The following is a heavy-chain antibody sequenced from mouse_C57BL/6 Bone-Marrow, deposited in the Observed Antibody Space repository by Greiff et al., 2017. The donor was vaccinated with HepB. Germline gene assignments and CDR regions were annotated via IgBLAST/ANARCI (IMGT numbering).Heavy chain of an antibody. CDR2: ISYDGSN. J-gene: IGHJ2*01. CDR3: ARGLIYYYGREGFDY. CDR1: GYSITSGYY. V-gene: IGHV3-6*01. Sequence: EVKLMESGPGLVKPSQSLSLTCSVTGYSITSGYYWNWIRQFPGNKLEWMGYISYDGSNNYNPSLKNRISITRDTSKNQFFLKLNSVTTEDTATYYCARGLIYYYGREGFDYWGQGTTLTVSS. D-gene: IGHD1-1*01.